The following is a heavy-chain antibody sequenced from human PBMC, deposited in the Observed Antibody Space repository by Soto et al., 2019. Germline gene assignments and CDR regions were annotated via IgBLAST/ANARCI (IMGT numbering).Heavy chain of an antibody. CDR2: IKSKTDGGTT. V-gene: IGHV3-15*01. J-gene: IGHJ6*02. D-gene: IGHD3-16*01. CDR3: TTDRSGGPPYYYYGMDV. CDR1: GFTFSNAW. Sequence: GESLKISCAASGFTFSNAWMSWVRQAPGKGLEWVGRIKSKTDGGTTDYAAPVKGRFTISRDDSKNTLYLQMNSLKTEDTAVYYGTTDRSGGPPYYYYGMDVWGQGTTVTVSS.